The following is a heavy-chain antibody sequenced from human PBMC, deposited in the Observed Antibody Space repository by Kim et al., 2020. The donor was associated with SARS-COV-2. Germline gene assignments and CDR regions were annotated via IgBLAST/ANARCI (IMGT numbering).Heavy chain of an antibody. D-gene: IGHD1-7*01. Sequence: GGSLRLSCAASGFTFSSFAMSWVRQAPGKGLEWVSAISGSGKSADYADSVKGRLTISRDNSKNTLFLQMNILRAEDTAVYYCAKSGTGTYAWYFDVWGRGTLVTVSS. CDR1: GFTFSSFA. J-gene: IGHJ2*01. V-gene: IGHV3-23*01. CDR2: ISGSGKSA. CDR3: AKSGTGTYAWYFDV.